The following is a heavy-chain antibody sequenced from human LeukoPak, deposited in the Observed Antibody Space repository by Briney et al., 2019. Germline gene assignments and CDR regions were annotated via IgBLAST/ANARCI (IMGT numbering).Heavy chain of an antibody. D-gene: IGHD6-19*01. CDR3: ARGGIAVAGTLVLDY. J-gene: IGHJ4*02. V-gene: IGHV3-7*01. CDR2: IKQDGSEK. Sequence: GGSLRLSCAASGFTFSSYWMSWVRQAPGKGLEWVANIKQDGSEKYYVDSVKGRFTISRDNAKNSLYLQMNSLRAEDTAVYYCARGGIAVAGTLVLDYWGQGTLVTVSS. CDR1: GFTFSSYW.